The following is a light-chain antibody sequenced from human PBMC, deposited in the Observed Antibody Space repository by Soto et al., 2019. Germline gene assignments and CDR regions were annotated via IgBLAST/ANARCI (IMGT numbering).Light chain of an antibody. CDR3: QQSHNTPRT. V-gene: IGKV1-39*01. CDR1: QNIGIY. J-gene: IGKJ1*01. Sequence: DIQMTPSPSSLSASIGDRVTITCRASQNIGIYLNWYQQKPGKAPELLIYAASSLKSGVPSRFSGSGSGTEFTLTISGLRPEDFATYSCQQSHNTPRTFGQGTRVEIK. CDR2: AAS.